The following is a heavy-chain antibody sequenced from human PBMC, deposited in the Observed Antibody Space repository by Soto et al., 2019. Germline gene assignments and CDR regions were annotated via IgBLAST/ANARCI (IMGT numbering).Heavy chain of an antibody. V-gene: IGHV4-31*03. CDR2: IYSSGTT. CDR1: GGSITSGDYY. D-gene: IGHD3-16*02. Sequence: SETLSLTCTISGGSITSGDYYWTWIRQFPGKGLEWIAYIYSSGTTHYNPSLKSRATMSLDTSNNQFSLEVKSATAADTAVYYCARMGLHLGELSRNWFDPWGQGSLVTVSS. CDR3: ARMGLHLGELSRNWFDP. J-gene: IGHJ5*02.